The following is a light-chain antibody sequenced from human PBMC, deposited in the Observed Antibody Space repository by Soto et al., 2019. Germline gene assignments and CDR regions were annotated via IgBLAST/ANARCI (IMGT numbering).Light chain of an antibody. CDR2: EVS. CDR3: SSYAGSNNLRV. CDR1: SSDVGGYNY. V-gene: IGLV2-8*01. J-gene: IGLJ1*01. Sequence: QSALTQPPSASGSPGQSVTISCTGTSSDVGGYNYVSWNQQHPGKAPKLMIYEVSKRPSGVPDSFSGSKSGKTASITVSGLQAEDEADYYCSSYAGSNNLRVFGTGTKVTVL.